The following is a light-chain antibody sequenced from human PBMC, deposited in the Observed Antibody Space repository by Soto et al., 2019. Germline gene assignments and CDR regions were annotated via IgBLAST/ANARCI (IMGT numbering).Light chain of an antibody. CDR3: QQYCSSPPVT. CDR1: QSVTSSY. Sequence: EIVLTQSPATLSLSPGERATLSCGASQSVTSSYLAWYQQKPGLAPSLLIYDASSRATGIPDRFSGSGSGTDFTLTISRLEPEDFAVYYCQQYCSSPPVTFGQGTRLEIK. CDR2: DAS. V-gene: IGKV3D-20*01. J-gene: IGKJ5*01.